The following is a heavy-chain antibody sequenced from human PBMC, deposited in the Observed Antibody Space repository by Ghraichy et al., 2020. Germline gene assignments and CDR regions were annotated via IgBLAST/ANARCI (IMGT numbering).Heavy chain of an antibody. D-gene: IGHD2-21*01. CDR2: MNQDGSEQ. Sequence: GGSLRLSCAASGFTFSNYWMLWVRQAPGKGLEWVANMNQDGSEQYYVNSVKGRFTISRDNAKNSLYLQMNNLRAEDTAVYFCARDRHIVVDGRRGDYWGQGTLVTVS. CDR1: GFTFSNYW. CDR3: ARDRHIVVDGRRGDY. J-gene: IGHJ4*02. V-gene: IGHV3-7*01.